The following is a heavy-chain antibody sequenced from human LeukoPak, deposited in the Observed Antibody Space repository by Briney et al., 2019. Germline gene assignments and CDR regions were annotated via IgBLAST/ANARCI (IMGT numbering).Heavy chain of an antibody. CDR1: GYTFTGYY. D-gene: IGHD3-22*01. J-gene: IGHJ4*02. CDR2: INPNGGGT. Sequence: ASVKVSCKASGYTFTGYYMHWVRQAPGQGLEWMGWINPNGGGTNYAQKFQGRVTMTRDTSISTAYMELSRLRSDDTAVYYCARDPRRSYYYDSSGYYSDHWGQGTLVTVSS. CDR3: ARDPRRSYYYDSSGYYSDH. V-gene: IGHV1-2*02.